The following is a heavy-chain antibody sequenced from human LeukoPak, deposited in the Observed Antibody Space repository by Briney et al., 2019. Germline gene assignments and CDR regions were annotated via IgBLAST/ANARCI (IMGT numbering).Heavy chain of an antibody. Sequence: SSETLSLTCTVSGGSISSYYWSWIRQPPGKGLEWIGYIYYSGSTNYNPSLKSRVTISVDTSKNQFSLKLSSVTAADTAVYYCARARYYYDSSGYYHYPHYYYMDVWGKGTTVTVSS. V-gene: IGHV4-59*12. CDR3: ARARYYYDSSGYYHYPHYYYMDV. J-gene: IGHJ6*03. CDR2: IYYSGST. CDR1: GGSISSYY. D-gene: IGHD3-22*01.